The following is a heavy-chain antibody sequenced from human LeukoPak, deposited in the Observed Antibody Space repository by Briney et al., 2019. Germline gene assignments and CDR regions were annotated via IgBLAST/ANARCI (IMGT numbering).Heavy chain of an antibody. Sequence: PGGSLRLSCAASGFTFSDYSMNWVRQAPGKRLEWVSSISSSGSYIYYADSVKGRFTISRDNARNSLYLQMNSLRAEDTALYYCARGGYCSGGSCYSSNIFDVWGQGTMVTVSS. CDR1: GFTFSDYS. CDR2: ISSSGSYI. CDR3: ARGGYCSGGSCYSSNIFDV. J-gene: IGHJ3*01. V-gene: IGHV3-21*01. D-gene: IGHD2-15*01.